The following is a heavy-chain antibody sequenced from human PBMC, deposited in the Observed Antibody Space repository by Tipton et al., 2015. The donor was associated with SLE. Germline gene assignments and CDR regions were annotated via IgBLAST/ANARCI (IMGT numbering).Heavy chain of an antibody. Sequence: TLSLTCTVSGGSVSSVSYYWSWLRQPPGKGLEWIGYLYYSGSTNSNPSLYSRVTMSVDTSKNQFSLKLSSVTAADTAVYYCARVSRAFREAGYFDLWGRGTLVTVSS. CDR1: GGSVSSVSYY. CDR2: LYYSGST. J-gene: IGHJ2*01. V-gene: IGHV4-61*01. D-gene: IGHD3-10*01. CDR3: ARVSRAFREAGYFDL.